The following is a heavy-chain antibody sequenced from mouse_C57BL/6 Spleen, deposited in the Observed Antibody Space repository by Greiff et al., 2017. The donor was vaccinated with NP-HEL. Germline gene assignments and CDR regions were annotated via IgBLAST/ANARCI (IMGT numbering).Heavy chain of an antibody. J-gene: IGHJ3*01. D-gene: IGHD2-5*01. CDR1: GYTFTDYY. Sequence: VQLQQSGAELVRPGASVKLSCKASGYTFTDYYINWVKQRPGQGLEWIARIYPGSGNTYYNEKFKGKATLTAEKSSSTAYMQLSSLTSEDSAVYFCARDYSNYLAWFAYWGQGTLVTVSA. CDR3: ARDYSNYLAWFAY. CDR2: IYPGSGNT. V-gene: IGHV1-76*01.